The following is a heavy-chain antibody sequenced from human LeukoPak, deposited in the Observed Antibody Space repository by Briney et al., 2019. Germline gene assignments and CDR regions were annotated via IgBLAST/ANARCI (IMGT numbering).Heavy chain of an antibody. CDR2: INSDGSAT. V-gene: IGHV3-74*01. D-gene: IGHD3-22*01. J-gene: IGHJ6*02. CDR1: GFPFSSYW. Sequence: GGSLRLSCAASGFPFSSYWMHWVRQVPGKGLLWVSRINSDGSATIYADSVKGRFTISRDNSKNTLYLQMNSLRAEDTAVYYCARDSDHDSGGYYFWGGVHKYYYGMDVWGQGTTVTVSS. CDR3: ARDSDHDSGGYYFWGGVHKYYYGMDV.